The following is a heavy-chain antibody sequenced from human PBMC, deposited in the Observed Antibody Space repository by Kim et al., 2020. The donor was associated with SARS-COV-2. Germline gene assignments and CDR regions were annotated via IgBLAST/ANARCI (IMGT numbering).Heavy chain of an antibody. CDR2: INHRGST. Sequence: SETLSLTCGVSGGSFSAYYWTWIRQPPGKGLEWIGEINHRGSTNYSPSLKSRVTISLDTSKNLVSLKVTSETAADTAVYYCATGTYRLFDYWGQGSLVTVSS. V-gene: IGHV4-34*01. CDR3: ATGTYRLFDY. D-gene: IGHD1-26*01. CDR1: GGSFSAYY. J-gene: IGHJ4*02.